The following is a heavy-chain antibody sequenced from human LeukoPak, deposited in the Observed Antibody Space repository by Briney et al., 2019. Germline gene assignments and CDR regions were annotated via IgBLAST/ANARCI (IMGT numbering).Heavy chain of an antibody. D-gene: IGHD6-13*01. CDR3: ARDLIAAAAGNWFDP. CDR1: GGSISSYY. J-gene: IGHJ5*02. Sequence: KPSETLSLTCTASGGSISSYYWSWIRQPAGKGLEWIGRIYTSGSTNYNPSLKSRVTMSVDTSKNQFSLKLSSVTAADTAVYYCARDLIAAAAGNWFDPWGQGTLVTVSS. CDR2: IYTSGST. V-gene: IGHV4-4*07.